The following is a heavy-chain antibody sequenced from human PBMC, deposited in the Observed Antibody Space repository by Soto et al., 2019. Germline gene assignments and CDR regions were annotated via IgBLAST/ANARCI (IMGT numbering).Heavy chain of an antibody. CDR2: IHHTGRS. D-gene: IGHD3-10*02. CDR1: GGSITSHF. CDR3: VRGWNVPGWFDP. V-gene: IGHV4-59*11. J-gene: IGHJ5*02. Sequence: QVQLQESGPGLVKPSETLSLTCAVSGGSITSHFWTWIRQTPGTGLEFIGYIHHTGRSHYRPSLTSQVTRSMDTSKNQFSLNLTSLTAADTAVYYCVRGWNVPGWFDPRGQGTLVTVSS.